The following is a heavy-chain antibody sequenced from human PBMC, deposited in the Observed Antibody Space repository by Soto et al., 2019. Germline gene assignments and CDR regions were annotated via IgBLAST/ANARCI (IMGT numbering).Heavy chain of an antibody. CDR3: AREDSIVIPAVSDF. V-gene: IGHV3-21*01. Sequence: GGSLRLSCTVSGFAFSNYGINWVRQAPGKGLEWVSSISNSDYTYYSDSVKGRFTISRDNAKNSVSLQMNTLRVEDTAVYYCAREDSIVIPAVSDFWGQGTLVTVSS. CDR2: ISNSDYT. J-gene: IGHJ4*02. D-gene: IGHD2-2*01. CDR1: GFAFSNYG.